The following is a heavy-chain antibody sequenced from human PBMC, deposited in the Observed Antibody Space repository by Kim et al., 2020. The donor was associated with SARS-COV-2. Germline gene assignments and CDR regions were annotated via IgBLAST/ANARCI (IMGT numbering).Heavy chain of an antibody. Sequence: GGSLRLSCAASGFTISEYYMDWVRQAPGKGLEWVGRTRNKANSYITEYAASVKGRFTISRDESENSLYLQMDRLQTEDTAVYYCARGNPGGGYMFWGQGTLVTVSS. CDR3: ARGNPGGGYMF. CDR2: TRNKANSYIT. CDR1: GFTISEYY. V-gene: IGHV3-72*01. D-gene: IGHD1-26*01. J-gene: IGHJ4*02.